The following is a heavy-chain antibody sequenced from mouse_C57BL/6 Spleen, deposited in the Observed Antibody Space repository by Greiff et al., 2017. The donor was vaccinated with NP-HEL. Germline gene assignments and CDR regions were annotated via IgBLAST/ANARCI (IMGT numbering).Heavy chain of an antibody. V-gene: IGHV1-69*01. J-gene: IGHJ2*01. CDR1: GYTFTSYW. Sequence: QVQLKQPGAELVMPGASVKLSCKASGYTFTSYWMHWVKQRPGQGLEWIGEIDPSDSYTNYNQKFKGKSTLTVDKSSSTAYMQLSSLTSEDSAVYYCARSVAQATAYWGQGTTLTVSS. CDR3: ARSVAQATAY. CDR2: IDPSDSYT. D-gene: IGHD3-2*02.